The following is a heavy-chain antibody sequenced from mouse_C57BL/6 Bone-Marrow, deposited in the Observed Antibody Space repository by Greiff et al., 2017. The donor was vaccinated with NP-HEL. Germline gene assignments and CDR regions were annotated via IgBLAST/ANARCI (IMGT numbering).Heavy chain of an antibody. D-gene: IGHD1-1*01. Sequence: VQLQQSGPELVKPGASVKISCKASGYAFSSSWMNWVKQRPGKGLEWIGRIYPGDGDTNYNGKFKGKATLTADKSSSTAYMQLSSLTSEDSAVYFCARAGADYYGSSPYYFDYWGQGTTLTVSS. V-gene: IGHV1-82*01. J-gene: IGHJ2*01. CDR1: GYAFSSSW. CDR3: ARAGADYYGSSPYYFDY. CDR2: IYPGDGDT.